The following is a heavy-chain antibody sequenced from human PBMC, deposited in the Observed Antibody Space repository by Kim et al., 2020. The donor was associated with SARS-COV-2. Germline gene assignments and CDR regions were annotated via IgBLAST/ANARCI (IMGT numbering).Heavy chain of an antibody. D-gene: IGHD1-26*01. J-gene: IGHJ3*02. V-gene: IGHV4-39*07. CDR3: ARDVGGSFDI. Sequence: TYYNPSLKSRVTISVDTSKNQFSLNLSSVTAADTAVYYCARDVGGSFDIWGQGTMVTVSS. CDR2: T.